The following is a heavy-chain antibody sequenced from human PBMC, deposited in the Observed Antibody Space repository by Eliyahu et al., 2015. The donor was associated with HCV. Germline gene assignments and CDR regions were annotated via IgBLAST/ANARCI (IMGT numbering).Heavy chain of an antibody. V-gene: IGHV1-69*02. Sequence: QVQLVQSGSEVKKPGSSVKVSCKASGGTFSSYTISWVRQAPGQGLEWMGRIIPILGIANYAQKFQGRVTITADKSTSTAYMELSSLRSEDTAVYYCARVGPGVVGATIDYWGQGTLVTVSS. D-gene: IGHD1-26*01. CDR2: IIPILGIA. CDR1: GGTFSSYT. J-gene: IGHJ4*02. CDR3: ARVGPGVVGATIDY.